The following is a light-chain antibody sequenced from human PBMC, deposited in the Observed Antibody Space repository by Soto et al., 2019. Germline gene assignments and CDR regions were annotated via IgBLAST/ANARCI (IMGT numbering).Light chain of an antibody. J-gene: IGKJ1*01. CDR2: GAS. CDR3: QQYSNWPGT. CDR1: QSVSSN. Sequence: EIVMTQSPATLSVSPGESATLSCRASQSVSSNLAWYQQKPGQAPRLLIYGASTRGTGIPARFSGSGSGTEFTLTISSLQSEGFAVYYCQQYSNWPGTFGQGTKVEIK. V-gene: IGKV3-15*01.